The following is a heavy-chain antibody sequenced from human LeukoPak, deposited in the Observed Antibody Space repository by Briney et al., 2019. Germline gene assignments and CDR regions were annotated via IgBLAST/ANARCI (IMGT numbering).Heavy chain of an antibody. CDR1: GGSTSSDY. CDR2: VYNSGDT. V-gene: IGHV4-59*08. J-gene: IGHJ2*01. Sequence: SETLSLTCTVSGGSTSSDYWSWIRQSPGKGLEWVGYVYNSGDTGKNPSLKSRVTMLLDTSKNQCSLKLTSVSAADTAVYYCARLKLGAYFDLWGRGTLVTVSS. D-gene: IGHD3-16*01. CDR3: ARLKLGAYFDL.